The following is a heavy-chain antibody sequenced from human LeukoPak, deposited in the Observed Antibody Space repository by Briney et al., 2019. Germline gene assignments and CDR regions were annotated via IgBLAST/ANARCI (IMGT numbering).Heavy chain of an antibody. D-gene: IGHD3-10*01. CDR1: GFTFSSYY. V-gene: IGHV3-7*01. J-gene: IGHJ4*02. CDR2: IDQDGSQK. Sequence: GGSLRLSCAASGFTFSSYYMSWVRQAPGKGLEWVANIDQDGSQKYYVDSVNGRFTISRGNAKNSLYLQMNSLRGEDTAVYYCSRVKGTTMLNDFWGQGTLVTVSS. CDR3: SRVKGTTMLNDF.